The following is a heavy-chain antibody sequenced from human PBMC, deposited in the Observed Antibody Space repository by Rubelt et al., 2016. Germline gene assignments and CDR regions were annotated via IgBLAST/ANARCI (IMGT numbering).Heavy chain of an antibody. Sequence: AASGFTFSSYAMSWVRQAPGKGLEWVSAISGSGGSTYYADSVKGRLTISRDNSKNTLYLQMNSLRAEDTAVYYCAKETRYYDFWSGGDWGQGTLVTVSS. CDR3: AKETRYYDFWSGGD. CDR2: ISGSGGST. D-gene: IGHD3-3*01. CDR1: GFTFSSYA. V-gene: IGHV3-23*01. J-gene: IGHJ4*02.